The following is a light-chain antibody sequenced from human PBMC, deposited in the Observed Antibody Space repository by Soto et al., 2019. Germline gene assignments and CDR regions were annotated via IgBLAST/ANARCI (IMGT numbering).Light chain of an antibody. CDR3: QQYGSSGT. CDR1: QSVSSSY. Sequence: IVLTQSPVTLSLSPGDRATLSCRASQSVSSSYLAWYQQKPGQAPRLLIYGASNRATGIPDRFSGSGSGTDFTLTISRLEPEDFAVYYCQQYGSSGTFGQGTKVDIK. V-gene: IGKV3-20*01. J-gene: IGKJ1*01. CDR2: GAS.